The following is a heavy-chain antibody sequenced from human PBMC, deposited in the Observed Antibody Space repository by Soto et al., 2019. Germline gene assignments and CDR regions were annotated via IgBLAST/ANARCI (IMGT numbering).Heavy chain of an antibody. CDR1: GDSISTVDYF. V-gene: IGHV4-30-4*01. J-gene: IGHJ5*01. Sequence: SETLSLTCSVSGDSISTVDYFWAWIRQPPGQALEYIGYIYKSTTTYYNPSFESRVAISLDTSKSQFSLNVTSVTAADTAVYFCARGRYCLTGRCFPNWFDSWGQGTLVTVTS. CDR2: IYKSTTT. D-gene: IGHD2-15*01. CDR3: ARGRYCLTGRCFPNWFDS.